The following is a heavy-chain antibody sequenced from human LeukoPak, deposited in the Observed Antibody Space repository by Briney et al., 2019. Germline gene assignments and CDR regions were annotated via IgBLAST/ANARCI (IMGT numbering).Heavy chain of an antibody. D-gene: IGHD2-2*01. J-gene: IGHJ3*02. CDR2: IIPIFGTA. V-gene: IGHV1-69*05. Sequence: EASVKVSCKASGYTFTSYAISWVRQAPGQGLEWMGGIIPIFGTANYAQKFQGRVTITTDESTSTAYMELSSLRSEDTAVYYCASPRTQIVVVPAAWAEHDAFDIWGQGTMVTVSS. CDR3: ASPRTQIVVVPAAWAEHDAFDI. CDR1: GYTFTSYA.